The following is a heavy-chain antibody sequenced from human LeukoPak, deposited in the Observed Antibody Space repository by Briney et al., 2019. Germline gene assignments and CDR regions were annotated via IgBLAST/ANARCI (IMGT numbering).Heavy chain of an antibody. CDR1: GFTVTVTH. CDR2: IYTGGTT. D-gene: IGHD3-16*01. CDR3: ARDQATSGGGLDS. J-gene: IGHJ4*02. V-gene: IGHV3-53*01. Sequence: GGSLRLSCAASGFTVTVTHMSWVRQAPGKGLEWVSAIYTGGTTYYSDSVEGRFTISRDGSKNILYLQMDSLRVEDTAVYYCARDQATSGGGLDSWGQGTLVTVSS.